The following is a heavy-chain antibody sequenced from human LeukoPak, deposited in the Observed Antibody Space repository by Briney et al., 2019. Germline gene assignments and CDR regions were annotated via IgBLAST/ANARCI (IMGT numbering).Heavy chain of an antibody. CDR1: GFTFSSHA. Sequence: PGGSLTLSCAASGFTFSSHAMSWVRQAPGKGLEWVSVISGSGGSTYYADSVKGRFTISRDNSKNTLYLQMNSLRAEDTALYYCAKGGNSGMYYFDYWGQGTRVTVSS. J-gene: IGHJ4*02. D-gene: IGHD2-15*01. CDR2: ISGSGGST. CDR3: AKGGNSGMYYFDY. V-gene: IGHV3-23*01.